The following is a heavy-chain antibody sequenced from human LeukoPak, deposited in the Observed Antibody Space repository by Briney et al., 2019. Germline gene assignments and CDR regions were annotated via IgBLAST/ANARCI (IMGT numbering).Heavy chain of an antibody. CDR2: IYWDNDR. D-gene: IGHD1-20*01. V-gene: IGHV2-5*02. CDR3: DKGGGGYNWNDAWFDP. J-gene: IGHJ5*02. CDR1: GFSLSTSGVG. Sequence: SGPTLVKPTQTLTLTCTFSGFSLSTSGVGVGWIRQPQGKALERLALIYWDNDRRYNPSLRGRLTITKDTSKNQVVLTMTTRDPVEKAKISFDKGGGGYNWNDAWFDPWGQGILVTVSA.